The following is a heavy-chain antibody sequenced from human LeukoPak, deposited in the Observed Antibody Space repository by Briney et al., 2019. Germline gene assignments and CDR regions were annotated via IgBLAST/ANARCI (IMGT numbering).Heavy chain of an antibody. CDR3: ARSEIEEYYFDY. D-gene: IGHD1-14*01. V-gene: IGHV4-4*09. J-gene: IGHJ4*02. CDR1: GGSISSYY. Sequence: PSETLSLTCTVSGGSISSYYWSWIRQPPGKGLEWIGYIYTSGSTNYNPSLKSRVTISVDTSKNQFSLKLSSVTAADTAVYYCARSEIEEYYFDYWGQGTLVTVSS. CDR2: IYTSGST.